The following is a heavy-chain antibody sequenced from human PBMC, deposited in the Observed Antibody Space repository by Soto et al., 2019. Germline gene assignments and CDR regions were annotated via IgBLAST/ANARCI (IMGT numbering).Heavy chain of an antibody. Sequence: GGSLRLCCAASEFSFSSYAMCWVRQAPGKGMEWVSAISGSGGSTYYADSVKGRFTISRDNSKNTLYLQMNSLRAEDTAVYYCAKGSLIFILVRGGRHKSMHVSGKGT. CDR3: AKGSLIFILVRGGRHKSMHV. J-gene: IGHJ6*03. CDR1: EFSFSSYA. D-gene: IGHD3-10*01. V-gene: IGHV3-23*01. CDR2: ISGSGGST.